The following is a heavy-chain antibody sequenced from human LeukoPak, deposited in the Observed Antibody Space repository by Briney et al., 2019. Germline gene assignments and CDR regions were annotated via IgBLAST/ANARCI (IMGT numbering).Heavy chain of an antibody. V-gene: IGHV3-74*01. CDR2: VNSDGSWT. CDR1: GFTLSSYW. D-gene: IGHD2-21*02. CDR3: GVVTAKIPGS. Sequence: GGSLRLSCAASGFTLSSYWMHWVRQAPGKGPVWVSRVNSDGSWTTYADSVKGRFTISRDNAKNSLYLQMNSLRAEDTAVYYCGVVTAKIPGSWGQGTLVTVSS. J-gene: IGHJ5*02.